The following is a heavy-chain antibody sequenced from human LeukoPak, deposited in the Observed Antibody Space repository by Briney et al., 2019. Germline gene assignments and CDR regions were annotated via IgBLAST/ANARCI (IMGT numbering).Heavy chain of an antibody. D-gene: IGHD3-10*01. CDR1: GFTVSSNY. J-gene: IGHJ3*02. CDR3: ARDYYGSGSGAFDI. CDR2: IYSGGST. Sequence: GGSLRLSCAASGFTVSSNYMSWVRQAPGKGLEWVSVIYSGGSTYYADSVKGRFTISRDNSKNTLYLQMNSLRAEDTAVYYCARDYYGSGSGAFDIWGQGTMVIVSS. V-gene: IGHV3-66*01.